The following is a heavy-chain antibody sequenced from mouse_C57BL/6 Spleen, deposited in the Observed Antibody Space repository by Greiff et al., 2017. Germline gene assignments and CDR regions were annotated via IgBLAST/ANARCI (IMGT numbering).Heavy chain of an antibody. D-gene: IGHD1-1*01. J-gene: IGHJ1*03. CDR3: ARYRGYGSSYRYFDV. CDR1: GFTFTDYY. CDR2: IRNKANGYTT. Sequence: EVQLVESGGGLVQPGGSLRLSCAASGFTFTDYYMSWVRQPPGKALEWLGFIRNKANGYTTEYSASVKGRFTISRDNSQSILYLQMIALRAEDSATYYCARYRGYGSSYRYFDVWGTGTTVTVSS. V-gene: IGHV7-3*01.